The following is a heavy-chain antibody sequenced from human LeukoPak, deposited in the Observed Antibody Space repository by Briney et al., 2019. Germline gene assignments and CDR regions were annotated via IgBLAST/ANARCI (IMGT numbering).Heavy chain of an antibody. CDR1: GYTFTGYY. CDR3: AREYYDYVWGIGY. V-gene: IGHV1-2*02. J-gene: IGHJ4*02. Sequence: GASVKVSCKASGYTFTGYYMHWVRQAPGQGLEWMGWINPNSGGTNYAQKFQGRVTMTRDTSISTAYMELSRLRSDDTAVYYCAREYYDYVWGIGYWGQGTLVTVSS. D-gene: IGHD3-16*01. CDR2: INPNSGGT.